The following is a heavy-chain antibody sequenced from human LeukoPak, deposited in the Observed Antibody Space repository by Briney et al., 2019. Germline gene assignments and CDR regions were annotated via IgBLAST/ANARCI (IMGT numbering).Heavy chain of an antibody. D-gene: IGHD3-22*01. CDR2: IYSGGDT. CDR1: GSTVKSNY. V-gene: IGHV3-66*02. CDR3: ARLDDSNSRRPENDAFDV. Sequence: PGGSLRLSCAVSGSTVKSNYMGWARQAPGKGLEWVSVIYSGGDTYYADSVKGRFTISRDNSKNTVYLQMNNLRPEDTAVYYCARLDDSNSRRPENDAFDVWGQGTTVTVSS. J-gene: IGHJ3*01.